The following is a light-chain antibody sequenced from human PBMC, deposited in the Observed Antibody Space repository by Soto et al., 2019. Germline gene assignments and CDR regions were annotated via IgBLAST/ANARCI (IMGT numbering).Light chain of an antibody. CDR2: DAS. CDR3: QQYNSDSPWT. CDR1: QSISSW. J-gene: IGKJ1*01. V-gene: IGKV1-5*01. Sequence: DIQMTQSPSTLSASVGDRVTITCRASQSISSWLAWYQQQPGNAPQLLIYDASSLESGVPTRFSGSGSGTEFTLTISSLQPDDFATYYCQQYNSDSPWTFGQGTKVEIK.